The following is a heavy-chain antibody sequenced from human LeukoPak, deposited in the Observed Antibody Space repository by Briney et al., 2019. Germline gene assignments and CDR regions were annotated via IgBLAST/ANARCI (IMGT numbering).Heavy chain of an antibody. V-gene: IGHV1-18*01. Sequence: ASVKVSCKASGYTLTSYGISWVRQAPGQGLEWMGWISAYNGNTNYAQKLQGRVTVTTGTSTSTADMELRSLRSDDTAVYYCARSSVALPPPRSEYFQHWGQGTLVTVSS. CDR1: GYTLTSYG. CDR2: ISAYNGNT. D-gene: IGHD6-19*01. J-gene: IGHJ1*01. CDR3: ARSSVALPPPRSEYFQH.